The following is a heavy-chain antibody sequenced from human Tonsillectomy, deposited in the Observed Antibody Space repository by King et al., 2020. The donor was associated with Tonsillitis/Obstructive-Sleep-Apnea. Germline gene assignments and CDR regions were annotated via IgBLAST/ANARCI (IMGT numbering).Heavy chain of an antibody. D-gene: IGHD3-22*01. V-gene: IGHV1-18*01. Sequence: QLVQSGAEVKKPGASVKVSCKASGYTFTNYGISWVRQAPGQGLEWMGWISAYNGHTNYALKLQGRVTMTTDTSTSTAYMELRSLRSDDTAVYYCARDSMSNYYDSSGYSTFEYWGQGTLVPVSS. J-gene: IGHJ4*02. CDR1: GYTFTNYG. CDR2: ISAYNGHT. CDR3: ARDSMSNYYDSSGYSTFEY.